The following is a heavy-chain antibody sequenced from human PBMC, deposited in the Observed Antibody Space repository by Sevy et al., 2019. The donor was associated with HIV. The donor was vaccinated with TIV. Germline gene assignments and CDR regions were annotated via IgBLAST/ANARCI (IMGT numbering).Heavy chain of an antibody. Sequence: GGSLLSCAASGLTLTTTGMSWVRQAPGKGLEWVAGVTSDGTTYYADSVRDRFTVSRDNSKNTLYLQLNSLRADDTAVFYCAGGDTTMITDLDYWGQGTLVTVSS. CDR3: AGGDTTMITDLDY. D-gene: IGHD3-16*01. V-gene: IGHV3-23*01. CDR1: GLTLTTTG. J-gene: IGHJ4*02. CDR2: VTSDGTT.